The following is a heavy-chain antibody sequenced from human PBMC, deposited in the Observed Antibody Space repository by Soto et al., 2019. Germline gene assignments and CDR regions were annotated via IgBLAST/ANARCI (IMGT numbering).Heavy chain of an antibody. J-gene: IGHJ6*02. CDR3: TKASSDRHHMDV. CDR2: ITETGGDT. CDR1: GFTFSNFV. Sequence: VGSLRLSCAASGFTFSNFVMRWVRQTPGKGLEWVSTITETGGDTYYTDSVKGRFTVSRDNSKNTLYLQMTSLRAEDTALYYCTKASSDRHHMDVWGQGTTVTVSS. V-gene: IGHV3-23*01.